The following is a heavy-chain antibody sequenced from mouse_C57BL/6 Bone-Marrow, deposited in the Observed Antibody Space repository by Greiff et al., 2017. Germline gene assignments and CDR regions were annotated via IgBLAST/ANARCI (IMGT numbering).Heavy chain of an antibody. V-gene: IGHV5-12*01. D-gene: IGHD2-1*01. CDR3: ARPFAYGNYLAWFAY. Sequence: EVQRVESGGGLVQPGGSLKLSCAASGFTFSDYYMYWVRQTPEKRLEWVAYISNGGGSTYYPDTVKGRFTISRDNAKNTLYLQMSRLKSEDTAMYYCARPFAYGNYLAWFAYWGQGTLVTVSA. CDR2: ISNGGGST. J-gene: IGHJ3*01. CDR1: GFTFSDYY.